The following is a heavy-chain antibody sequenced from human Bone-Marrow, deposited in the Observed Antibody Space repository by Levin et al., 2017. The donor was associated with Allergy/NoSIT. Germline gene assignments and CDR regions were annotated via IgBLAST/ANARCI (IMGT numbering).Heavy chain of an antibody. CDR3: ARGFVVVPAAMSGVFGQYYFDY. CDR1: GFTFSSYS. D-gene: IGHD2-2*01. J-gene: IGHJ4*02. CDR2: ISSSSSYI. V-gene: IGHV3-21*01. Sequence: MTGGSLRLSCAASGFTFSSYSMNWVRQAPGKGLEWVSSISSSSSYIYYADSVKGRFTISRDNAKNSLYLQMNSLRAEDTAVYYCARGFVVVPAAMSGVFGQYYFDYWGQGTLVTVSS.